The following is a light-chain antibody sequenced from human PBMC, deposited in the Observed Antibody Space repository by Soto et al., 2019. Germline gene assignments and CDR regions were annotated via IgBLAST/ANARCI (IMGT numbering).Light chain of an antibody. Sequence: NFMLSQPHSVSESPGKAVTISCTGTGGSIARNYVQWYQQRPGSAPSTVIYEDNQRPSGVPDRFSGSIDSSSNSAPLTISGLKTEDEADYYCQSFHTDSQHVVFGGGTKLTVL. CDR1: GGSIARNY. V-gene: IGLV6-57*02. J-gene: IGLJ2*01. CDR3: QSFHTDSQHVV. CDR2: EDN.